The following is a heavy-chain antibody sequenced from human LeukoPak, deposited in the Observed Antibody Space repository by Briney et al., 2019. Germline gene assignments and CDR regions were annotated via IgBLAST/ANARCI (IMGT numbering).Heavy chain of an antibody. V-gene: IGHV3-43*02. CDR3: AKGGDRIWDAFDI. Sequence: PGGSLRLSCAASGFSFDDYAMHWVRQAPGKGLEWVSLISGDGGTTYYADSVKGRFTIPRDNSKKSLYLQMNSLRTEDTALYYCAKGGDRIWDAFDIWGQGTRVTVSS. D-gene: IGHD2-21*01. CDR1: GFSFDDYA. CDR2: ISGDGGTT. J-gene: IGHJ3*02.